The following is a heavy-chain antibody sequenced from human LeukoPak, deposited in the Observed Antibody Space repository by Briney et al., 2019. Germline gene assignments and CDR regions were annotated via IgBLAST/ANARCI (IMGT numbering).Heavy chain of an antibody. V-gene: IGHV3-53*01. D-gene: IGHD1-14*01. Sequence: PRGSLRLSRAASRFTVITNEMTTVRQAPRKGLEWVSVLYSDGNTKYADSVQGRFTISRDNSKNTLYLEMNSLRPDDTAVYYCARGVEPLAAKTLAYWGQGTLVTVSS. CDR1: RFTVITNE. CDR2: LYSDGNT. J-gene: IGHJ4*02. CDR3: ARGVEPLAAKTLAY.